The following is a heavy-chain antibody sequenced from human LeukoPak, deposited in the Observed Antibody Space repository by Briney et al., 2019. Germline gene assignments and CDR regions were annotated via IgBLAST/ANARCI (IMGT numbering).Heavy chain of an antibody. CDR2: IQDSVRI. J-gene: IGHJ5*02. V-gene: IGHV4-38-2*02. CDR3: ARGVRSAWASFDP. D-gene: IGHD2-2*01. CDR1: GYSISSGCY. Sequence: SETLSLTCTVSGYSISSGCYWGWSRQPPGKGLEGIGSIQDSVRIYYNRSLKSRLTISTDTSKKQFSLKLTSVTAADTAVYYCARGVRSAWASFDPWGQGTLVIVSS.